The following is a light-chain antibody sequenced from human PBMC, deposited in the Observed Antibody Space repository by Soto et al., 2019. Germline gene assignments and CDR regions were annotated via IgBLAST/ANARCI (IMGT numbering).Light chain of an antibody. CDR2: DNN. J-gene: IGLJ2*01. V-gene: IGLV1-51*01. CDR1: NSNIGNND. CDR3: GTWDSSLSAVV. Sequence: QSVLTQPPSVSAAPGQKVTISCSGKNSNIGNNDVSWYQQFPGTAPKLLIYDNNKRPSGIPDRFSGSKSGTSATLGITGLQTGDEADYYCGTWDSSLSAVVFGGGTKLTVL.